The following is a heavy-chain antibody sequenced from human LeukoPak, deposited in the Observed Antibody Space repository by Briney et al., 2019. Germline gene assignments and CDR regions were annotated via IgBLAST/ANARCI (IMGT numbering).Heavy chain of an antibody. CDR3: ARDREAAAEAEYDY. D-gene: IGHD6-13*01. J-gene: IGHJ4*02. CDR1: GYTFTGYY. V-gene: IGHV1-2*02. Sequence: ASVKVSCKSSGYTFTGYYMHWVRQAPGQGLGWMGWINPNSGGTNYAQKFQGRVTMTRDTSISTAYMELSRLRSDDTAVYYCARDREAAAEAEYDYWGQGTLVTVSS. CDR2: INPNSGGT.